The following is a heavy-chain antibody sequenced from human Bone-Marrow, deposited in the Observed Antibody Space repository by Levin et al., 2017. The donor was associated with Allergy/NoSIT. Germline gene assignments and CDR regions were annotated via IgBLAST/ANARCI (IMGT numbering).Heavy chain of an antibody. CDR3: AKAYSTGWYGGVDY. CDR2: ICWNSGSL. V-gene: IGHV3-9*01. J-gene: IGHJ4*02. CDR1: GFTFDDHA. Sequence: SLKISCAVSGFTFDDHALHWVRPTPRKGLEWVSGICWNSGSLAYADSVKGRFTISRDNAKNSLYLQMNSLRTEDTALYYCAKAYSTGWYGGVDYWGQGTLVTVSS. D-gene: IGHD6-19*01.